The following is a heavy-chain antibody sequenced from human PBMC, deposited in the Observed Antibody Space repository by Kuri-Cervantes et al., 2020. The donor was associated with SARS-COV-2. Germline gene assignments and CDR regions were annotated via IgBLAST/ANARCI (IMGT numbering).Heavy chain of an antibody. D-gene: IGHD1-26*01. CDR1: GVTFSSYS. Sequence: GGSLRLSCAASGVTFSSYSMNWVRQAPGKGLEWVSYISSSSSTIYYADSVKGRFTISRDNAKNSLYLQMNSLRAEDTAVYYCARYYSGSYYYYYYMDVWGKGTTVTVSS. CDR3: ARYYSGSYYYYYYMDV. J-gene: IGHJ6*03. V-gene: IGHV3-48*01. CDR2: ISSSSSTI.